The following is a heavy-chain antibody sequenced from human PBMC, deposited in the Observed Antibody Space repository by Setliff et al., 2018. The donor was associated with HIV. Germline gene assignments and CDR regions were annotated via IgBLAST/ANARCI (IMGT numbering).Heavy chain of an antibody. V-gene: IGHV4-39*07. D-gene: IGHD3-22*01. CDR3: ARGPLDSSGYRSDAFDI. CDR1: GGSIKSSSDY. Sequence: SETLSLTCTVSGGSIKSSSDYWGWIRQPAGKGLEWIGRISSSGSPNYNPSLESRVTMSVDTSKNQFSLKLSSVTAADTAVYYCARGPLDSSGYRSDAFDIWGQGTMVTVSS. CDR2: ISSSGSP. J-gene: IGHJ3*02.